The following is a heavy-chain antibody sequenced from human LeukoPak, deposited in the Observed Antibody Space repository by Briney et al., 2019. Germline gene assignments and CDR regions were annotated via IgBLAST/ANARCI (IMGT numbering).Heavy chain of an antibody. D-gene: IGHD3-16*01. V-gene: IGHV4-39*01. CDR3: ARQKITFHTHDAFDI. CDR1: GGSTSSSNYY. CDR2: IYYSGST. Sequence: SETLSLTCTVSGGSTSSSNYYWGWIRQPPGKGLEWIGSIYYSGSTYYNPSLKSRVTISVDMSKNQFSLKLSSVTAADTAVYYCARQKITFHTHDAFDIWGQGTMVTVSS. J-gene: IGHJ3*02.